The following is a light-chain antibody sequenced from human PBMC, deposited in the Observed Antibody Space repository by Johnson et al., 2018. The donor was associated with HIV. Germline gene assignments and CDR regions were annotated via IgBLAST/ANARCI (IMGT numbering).Light chain of an antibody. CDR2: EDY. J-gene: IGLJ1*01. CDR1: ISNIESYF. V-gene: IGLV1-51*02. CDR3: GVWDASLSPHYV. Sequence: QSVLTQPPSVSAAPGQRVNISCSGNISNIESYFVSWYQQLPGAAPTLLIYEDYKRPSGIPDRFSGSKSGASATLGITVLQTGDEADYYCGVWDASLSPHYVFGTGTTITVL.